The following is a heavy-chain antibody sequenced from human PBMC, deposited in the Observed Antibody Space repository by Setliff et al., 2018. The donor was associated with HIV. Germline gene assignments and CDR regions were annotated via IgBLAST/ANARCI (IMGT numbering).Heavy chain of an antibody. J-gene: IGHJ3*01. CDR2: IHVSGST. CDR3: ARTGYAFDV. V-gene: IGHV4-59*08. Sequence: SETLSLTCTVSGASISGYYWSWIRQSPGKGPEWIAYIHVSGSTYFNPSLSSRVTISIDTSNNQFSLRLSSVTAADTAVYYCARTGYAFDVWGLGTMVTVSS. CDR1: GASISGYY.